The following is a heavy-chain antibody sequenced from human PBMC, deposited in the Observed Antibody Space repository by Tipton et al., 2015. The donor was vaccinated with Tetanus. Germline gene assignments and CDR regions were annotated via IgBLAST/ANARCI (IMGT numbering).Heavy chain of an antibody. CDR3: ARGSGAMDR. Sequence: SLRLSCVVSGFTFSSYSMNWVRQAPGKGLEWVSCINSRTNTIYYADSVKGRFTISRDNAKNSLYLQMNSLRDEDTAVYYCARGSGAMDRWGQGTLVTVSP. D-gene: IGHD7-27*01. CDR2: INSRTNTI. J-gene: IGHJ4*02. CDR1: GFTFSSYS. V-gene: IGHV3-48*02.